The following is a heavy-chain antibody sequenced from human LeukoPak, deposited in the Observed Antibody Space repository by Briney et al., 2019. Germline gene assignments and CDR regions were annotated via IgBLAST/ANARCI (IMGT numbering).Heavy chain of an antibody. Sequence: EGSLRLSCAASGFTFSSNYMSWVRQAPGKGLEWVSVIYSGGSTYYADSVKGRFTISRDNSKNTLYLQMNSLRAEDTALYYCARDYTGGSLYYMDVWGKGTTVTVSS. D-gene: IGHD3-16*01. CDR2: IYSGGST. J-gene: IGHJ6*03. CDR1: GFTFSSNY. CDR3: ARDYTGGSLYYMDV. V-gene: IGHV3-66*01.